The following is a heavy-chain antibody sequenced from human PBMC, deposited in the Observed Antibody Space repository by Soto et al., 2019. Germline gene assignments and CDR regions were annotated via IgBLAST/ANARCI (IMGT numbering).Heavy chain of an antibody. CDR3: ERQQWIERVYYFDY. D-gene: IGHD2-2*03. CDR1: GFSIIISSYY. J-gene: IGHJ4*02. Sequence: SETXSLTCTVSGFSIIISSYYWCWIRQPPGKGLEWIGSIYYSGSTYYNPSLKSRVTMSVDTSKNQLSLKLSYVTAAETAVYYCERQQWIERVYYFDYWGQGTPVTVYS. CDR2: IYYSGST. V-gene: IGHV4-39*01.